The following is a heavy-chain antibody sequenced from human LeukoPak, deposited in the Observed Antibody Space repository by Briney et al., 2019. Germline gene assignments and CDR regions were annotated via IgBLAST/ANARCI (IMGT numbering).Heavy chain of an antibody. J-gene: IGHJ4*02. CDR1: GFTFSDYY. CDR3: ARDPETGTTYIDY. CDR2: ISSSGSTV. V-gene: IGHV3-11*04. Sequence: PGGSLRLSCAASGFTFSDYYMSWIRQAPGKGLEWVSYISSSGSTVYYADSVKGRFTISGDNAKNSLYLQMNSLRAEDTAVYYCARDPETGTTYIDYWGQGTLVTVSS. D-gene: IGHD1-7*01.